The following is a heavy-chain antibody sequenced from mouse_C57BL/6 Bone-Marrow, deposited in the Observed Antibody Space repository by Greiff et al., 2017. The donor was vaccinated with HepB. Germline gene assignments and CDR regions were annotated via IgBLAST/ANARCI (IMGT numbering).Heavy chain of an antibody. CDR2: INPYNGGT. Sequence: VQLKQSGPVLVKPGASVKMSCKASGYTFTDYYMNWVKQSHGKSLEWIGVINPYNGGTSYNQKFKGKATLTVDKSSSTAYMELNSLTSEDSAVYYCARSPFGYYYGSGDYWGQGTTLTVSS. CDR3: ARSPFGYYYGSGDY. J-gene: IGHJ2*01. V-gene: IGHV1-19*01. D-gene: IGHD1-1*01. CDR1: GYTFTDYY.